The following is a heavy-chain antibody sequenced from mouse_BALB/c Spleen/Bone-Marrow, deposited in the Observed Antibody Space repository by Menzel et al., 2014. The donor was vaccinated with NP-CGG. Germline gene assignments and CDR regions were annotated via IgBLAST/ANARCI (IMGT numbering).Heavy chain of an antibody. CDR1: GFNIKDYY. CDR3: ARGDGYAMDY. Sequence: VQLQQSGAEIVRPGALVKLSCKASGFNIKDYYMQWVKQRPEQGLEWIGWIDPENGNTIYDPKFQGKASITADTSSNTAYLQLSSLTSEATAVYYCARGDGYAMDYWGQGTSVTVSS. V-gene: IGHV14-1*02. J-gene: IGHJ4*01. CDR2: IDPENGNT.